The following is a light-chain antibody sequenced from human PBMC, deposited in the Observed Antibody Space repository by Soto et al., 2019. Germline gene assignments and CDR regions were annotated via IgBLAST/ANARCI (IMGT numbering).Light chain of an antibody. V-gene: IGLV2-11*01. CDR3: CSYAGSYPFV. CDR2: DVS. Sequence: QYVLSQPRSVSGSPGHSVTISCTGTSSYVGGYNYVSWYQQHPGKAPKLMIYDVSERPSGVPDRFSGSKSGNMASLTISGLQAEDEADYYCCSYAGSYPFVFGTGNKVTVL. CDR1: SSYVGGYNY. J-gene: IGLJ1*01.